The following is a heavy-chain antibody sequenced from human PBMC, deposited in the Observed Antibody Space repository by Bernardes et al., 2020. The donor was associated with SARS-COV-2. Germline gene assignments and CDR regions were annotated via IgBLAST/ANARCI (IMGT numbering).Heavy chain of an antibody. CDR1: GGSFSGYY. D-gene: IGHD1-7*01. Sequence: SETLSLTCAVYGGSFSGYYWSWIRQPPGKGLEWIGEINHSGSTNYNPSLKSRVTISVDTSKNQFSLKLSSVTAADTAVYYCAREYNWNYYVAYVFDYWGQGTLVTVSS. J-gene: IGHJ4*02. CDR2: INHSGST. V-gene: IGHV4-34*01. CDR3: AREYNWNYYVAYVFDY.